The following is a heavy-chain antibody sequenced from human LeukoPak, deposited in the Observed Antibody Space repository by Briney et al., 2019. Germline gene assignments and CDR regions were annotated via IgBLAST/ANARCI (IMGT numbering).Heavy chain of an antibody. D-gene: IGHD2-2*01. CDR3: AREGAGFCSGTTCPDFDS. Sequence: GGSLRLSCAASGFTFSSYSMNWVRQAPGKGLEWVSYISSSGSAIYYADSVKGRFTISRDNAKNSLYLQMKSLRAEDTAIYYCAREGAGFCSGTTCPDFDSWGQGTLVTVSS. V-gene: IGHV3-48*04. CDR1: GFTFSSYS. CDR2: ISSSGSAI. J-gene: IGHJ4*02.